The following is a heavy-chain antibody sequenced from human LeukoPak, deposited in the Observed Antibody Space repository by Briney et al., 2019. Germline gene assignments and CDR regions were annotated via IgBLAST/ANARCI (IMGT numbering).Heavy chain of an antibody. CDR2: VSSRSSIK. CDR1: GFTFSDYS. D-gene: IGHD3-22*01. CDR3: ARDAADSSSSNSNWFDP. V-gene: IGHV3-48*01. Sequence: PGGSLRLSCGASGFTFSDYSMNWVRQAPGKGLEWISYVSSRSSIKYYAASVKGRFTISRDNSKYSLYLQMNSLRAEDTAAYYCARDAADSSSSNSNWFDPWGQGTRVTVSS. J-gene: IGHJ5*02.